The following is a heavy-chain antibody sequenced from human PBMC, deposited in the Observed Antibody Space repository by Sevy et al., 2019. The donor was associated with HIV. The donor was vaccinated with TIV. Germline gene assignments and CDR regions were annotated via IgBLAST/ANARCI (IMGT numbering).Heavy chain of an antibody. V-gene: IGHV3-23*01. D-gene: IGHD6-13*01. CDR1: GFTFNNYA. CDR2: ISGGGGGT. Sequence: GGSLRLSCAASGFTFNNYAMSWVRQAPGKGLEGKGLEWVSTISGGGGGTYYADSVRGRLTISRDNSKNTLYLQVNSLRVEDTAVYYCAKHYIHDIADGWYFDLCGRGTLVTVSS. CDR3: AKHYIHDIADGWYFDL. J-gene: IGHJ2*01.